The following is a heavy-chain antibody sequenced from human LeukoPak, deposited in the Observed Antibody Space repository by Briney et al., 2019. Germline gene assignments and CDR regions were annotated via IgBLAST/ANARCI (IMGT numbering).Heavy chain of an antibody. Sequence: ASVKVSCKASGYTFTSYGISWVRQAPGQGLEWMGWISAYNGNTNYAQKLQGRVTMTTDTSTSTAYMELRSLRSDDTAVYYCARGPSGDSSGWYLVYYYYGMDVWGQGTTVTVSS. CDR1: GYTFTSYG. CDR3: ARGPSGDSSGWYLVYYYYGMDV. CDR2: ISAYNGNT. V-gene: IGHV1-18*01. D-gene: IGHD6-19*01. J-gene: IGHJ6*02.